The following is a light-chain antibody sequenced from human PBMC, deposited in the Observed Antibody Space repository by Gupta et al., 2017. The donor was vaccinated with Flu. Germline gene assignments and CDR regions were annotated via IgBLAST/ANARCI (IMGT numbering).Light chain of an antibody. Sequence: SHELTQPSSVSVSPAQTARITCSGDILGKKYARWFQQKPGQAPVLLIDKDSERPSGLPERFSGSSSGATVTLAINGAQLDDEADYYCYSAADNIGVFGGGTKLTVL. J-gene: IGLJ2*01. CDR1: ILGKKY. V-gene: IGLV3-27*01. CDR2: KDS. CDR3: YSAADNIGV.